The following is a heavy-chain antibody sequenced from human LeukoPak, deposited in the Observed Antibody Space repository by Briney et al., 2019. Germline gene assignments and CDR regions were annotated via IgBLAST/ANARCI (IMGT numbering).Heavy chain of an antibody. Sequence: ASVTVSCKASGYTFTSYAMHWVRQAPGQRLEWMGWINAGNGNTKYSQKFQGRVTITRDTSASTAYMELSSLRSEDTAVYHCASPQAIAAPLSTYYYYGMDVRGQGTTVTVSS. D-gene: IGHD6-6*01. CDR3: ASPQAIAAPLSTYYYYGMDV. CDR1: GYTFTSYA. CDR2: INAGNGNT. J-gene: IGHJ6*02. V-gene: IGHV1-3*01.